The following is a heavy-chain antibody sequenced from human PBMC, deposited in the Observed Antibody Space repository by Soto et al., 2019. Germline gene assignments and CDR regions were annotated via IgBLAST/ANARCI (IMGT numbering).Heavy chain of an antibody. Sequence: QVHLVESGGGLGKPGGSLRLSCTVSGFAFRHHYLTWIRQAPGKGLEWLSYISTSGSPAYYADSVKGRFTISTDNAKKSLYLQMDSLRAEDTGVYYCATGGIYYEAWGQGTLVTVSS. V-gene: IGHV3-11*01. CDR2: ISTSGSPA. CDR1: GFAFRHHY. D-gene: IGHD1-26*01. CDR3: ATGGIYYEA. J-gene: IGHJ5*02.